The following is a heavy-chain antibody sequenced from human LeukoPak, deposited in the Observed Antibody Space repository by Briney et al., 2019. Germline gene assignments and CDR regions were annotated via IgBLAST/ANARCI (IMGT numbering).Heavy chain of an antibody. CDR3: ARDRPGRGVRDAFDI. CDR2: IYYSGTT. V-gene: IGHV4-59*12. CDR1: GGSFSGYY. Sequence: KPSETLSLTCAVYGGSFSGYYWSWIRQPPGKELEGRGYIYYSGTTYYNPSLNSRITISVETSKHQLSLKLSCVTAADTAVYYCARDRPGRGVRDAFDIWGQGTMVTVSS. J-gene: IGHJ3*02. D-gene: IGHD3-10*01.